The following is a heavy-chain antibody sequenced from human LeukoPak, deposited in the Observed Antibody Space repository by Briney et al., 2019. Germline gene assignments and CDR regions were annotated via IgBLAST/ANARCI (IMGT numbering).Heavy chain of an antibody. Sequence: VASVKVSCKASGGTFSSYAISWVRQAPGQGLEWMGGIIPISGTANYAQKFQGRVTITADESTSTAYMELSSLRSEDTAVYYCASRWYCSGGSCYYYGMDVWGQGTTVTVSS. J-gene: IGHJ6*02. V-gene: IGHV1-69*13. CDR2: IIPISGTA. D-gene: IGHD2-15*01. CDR1: GGTFSSYA. CDR3: ASRWYCSGGSCYYYGMDV.